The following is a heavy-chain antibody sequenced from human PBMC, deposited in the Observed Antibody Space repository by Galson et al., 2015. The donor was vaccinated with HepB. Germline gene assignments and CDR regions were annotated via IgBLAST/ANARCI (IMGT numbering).Heavy chain of an antibody. D-gene: IGHD3-22*01. Sequence: SLRLSCAASGFTFDDYTMHWVRQAPGKGLEWVSLISWDGGSTYYADSVKGRFTISRDNTKNSLYLQMNSLRTEDTALYYCAKDFGVGSSGYFDYWGQGTLVTVSS. V-gene: IGHV3-43*01. CDR3: AKDFGVGSSGYFDY. J-gene: IGHJ4*02. CDR1: GFTFDDYT. CDR2: ISWDGGST.